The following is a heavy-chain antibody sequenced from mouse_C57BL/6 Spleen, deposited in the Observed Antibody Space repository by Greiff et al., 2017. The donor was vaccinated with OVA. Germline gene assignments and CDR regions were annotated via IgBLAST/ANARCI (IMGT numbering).Heavy chain of an antibody. CDR2: IDPSDSYT. D-gene: IGHD1-1*01. V-gene: IGHV1-50*01. Sequence: QVQLQQPGAELVKPGASVKLSCKASGYTFTSYWMQWVKQRPGQGLEWIGEIDPSDSYTNYNQKFKGKATLTVDTSSSTAYMQLSSLTSEDSAVYYCALYYYGSSSYYWGQGTTLTVSS. J-gene: IGHJ2*01. CDR3: ALYYYGSSSYY. CDR1: GYTFTSYW.